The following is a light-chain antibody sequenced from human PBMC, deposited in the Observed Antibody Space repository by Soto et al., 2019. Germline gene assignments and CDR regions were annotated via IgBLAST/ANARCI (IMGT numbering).Light chain of an antibody. Sequence: QSALTQPRSVSASPGQSVHISCTGTSSVVGGYNYVSWYQQHPGTAPKLMIYDVIMRPSGVPDRFSGSKSGNTASLTISGLQAEDEADYYCCSYAGSYTFYVFGTGTKLTVL. J-gene: IGLJ1*01. CDR1: SSVVGGYNY. CDR3: CSYAGSYTFYV. V-gene: IGLV2-11*01. CDR2: DVI.